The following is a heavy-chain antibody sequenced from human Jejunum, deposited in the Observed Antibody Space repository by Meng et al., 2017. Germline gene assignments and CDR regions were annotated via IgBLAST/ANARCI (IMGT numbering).Heavy chain of an antibody. CDR2: IYGGDT. J-gene: IGHJ6*02. V-gene: IGHV4-61*02. Sequence: SETLSLTCTVSDDSIISDNHYWSWIRQPAGRGLEWIGRIYGGDTSYNPSLKSRVTISLDTSKNQFSLNLSSVTAADTAVYYCARGSTNAGNFYYYGVNVWGQGTTVTVSS. CDR1: DDSIISDNHY. CDR3: ARGSTNAGNFYYYGVNV. D-gene: IGHD6-13*01.